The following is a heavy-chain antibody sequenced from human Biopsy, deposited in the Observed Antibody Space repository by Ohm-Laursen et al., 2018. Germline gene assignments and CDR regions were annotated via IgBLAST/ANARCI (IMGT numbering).Heavy chain of an antibody. D-gene: IGHD1-26*01. V-gene: IGHV4-59*07. CDR1: GGSIGSFF. CDR2: IYYSGST. Sequence: SDTLSLTCTVSGGSIGSFFWSWIRQPPGKGLEWIGYIYYSGSTNYNPSLRSRVTTSVDRSKNQFSLELSSVTAADTAVYYCARVGAGAPSIDYFDYWGQGALVTVSS. CDR3: ARVGAGAPSIDYFDY. J-gene: IGHJ4*02.